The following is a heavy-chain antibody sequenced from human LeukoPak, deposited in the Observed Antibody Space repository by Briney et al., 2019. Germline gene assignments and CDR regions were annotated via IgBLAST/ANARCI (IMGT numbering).Heavy chain of an antibody. D-gene: IGHD3-10*01. Sequence: PGESLRLSCAASGFTFDDYGMSWARQAPGKGLEWVSGINWNGGSTGYADSVKGRFTISRDNAKNSLYLQMNSLRAEDTALYYCARDRTMVRGAFDYWGQGTLVTVSS. J-gene: IGHJ4*02. CDR3: ARDRTMVRGAFDY. CDR2: INWNGGST. CDR1: GFTFDDYG. V-gene: IGHV3-20*04.